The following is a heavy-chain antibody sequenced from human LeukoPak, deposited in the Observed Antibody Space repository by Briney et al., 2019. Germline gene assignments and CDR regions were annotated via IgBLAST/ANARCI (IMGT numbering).Heavy chain of an antibody. D-gene: IGHD2-2*02. J-gene: IGHJ6*03. CDR1: ACFTSSYY. V-gene: IGHV4-4*07. CDR3: ARTYCGSTSCYNRGYYYYYYMDV. Sequence: PSETLSLTCPVSACFTSSYYWSCIRPPAAKGLEWVGRIYTSGSTNYNPSLKSRVTMSVDTSKNQFSLKLSSVTAADTAVYYCARTYCGSTSCYNRGYYYYYYMDVWGKGTTVTVS. CDR2: IYTSGST.